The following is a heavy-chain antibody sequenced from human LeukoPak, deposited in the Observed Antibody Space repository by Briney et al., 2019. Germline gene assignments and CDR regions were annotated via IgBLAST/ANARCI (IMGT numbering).Heavy chain of an antibody. CDR1: GFTFDDYA. D-gene: IGHD6-13*01. CDR3: AKDIGIAAAGRWDAFDI. Sequence: GRSLRLSCAASGFTFDDYAMHWVRQAPGKGLEWVSGISWNSGSIGYADSVKGRFTISRDNAKNSLYLQMNSLRAEDMALYYCAKDIGIAAAGRWDAFDIWGQGTMVTVSS. J-gene: IGHJ3*02. CDR2: ISWNSGSI. V-gene: IGHV3-9*03.